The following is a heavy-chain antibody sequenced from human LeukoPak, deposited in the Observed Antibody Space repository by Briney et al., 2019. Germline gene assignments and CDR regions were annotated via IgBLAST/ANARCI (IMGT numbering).Heavy chain of an antibody. CDR1: GFTFSTYS. D-gene: IGHD1-1*01. CDR3: ARSPGGQRGAFDI. V-gene: IGHV3-48*04. Sequence: PGGSLRLSCAASGFTFSTYSMNWVRQAPGKGLEWVSYITSTSSTIFYADSVKGRFTISRDNAKNSLYLQMDSLRADDTAVYYCARSPGGQRGAFDIWGQGTMVTVSS. J-gene: IGHJ3*02. CDR2: ITSTSSTI.